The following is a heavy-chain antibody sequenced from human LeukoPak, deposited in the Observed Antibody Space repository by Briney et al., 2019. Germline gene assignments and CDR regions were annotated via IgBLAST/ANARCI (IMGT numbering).Heavy chain of an antibody. D-gene: IGHD3-22*01. J-gene: IGHJ4*02. CDR2: INHSGST. CDR1: GGSFSGYY. V-gene: IGHV4-34*01. Sequence: PSETLSLTCAVYGGSFSGYYWSWIRQPPGKGLEWIGEINHSGSTNYNPSLKSRVTISVDTSKNQFSLKLSSVTAADTAVYYCARHTPASRTYYYDSSGYYNYWGQGTLVTVSS. CDR3: ARHTPASRTYYYDSSGYYNY.